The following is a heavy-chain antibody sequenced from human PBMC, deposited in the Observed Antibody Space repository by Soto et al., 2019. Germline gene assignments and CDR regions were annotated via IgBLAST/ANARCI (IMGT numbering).Heavy chain of an antibody. V-gene: IGHV1-8*01. Sequence: QVQLVQSGAEVQKPGASVKVSCKASGYTFTSYDINWVRQATGQGLEWMGWMHPNSGNTGYAQKFQGRVTMTRNTSISTAYMELSSLRSEDTAVYYCARGQGGYCSGGSCSLVPYYYYYYMDVWGKGTTVTVSS. J-gene: IGHJ6*03. D-gene: IGHD2-15*01. CDR2: MHPNSGNT. CDR3: ARGQGGYCSGGSCSLVPYYYYYYMDV. CDR1: GYTFTSYD.